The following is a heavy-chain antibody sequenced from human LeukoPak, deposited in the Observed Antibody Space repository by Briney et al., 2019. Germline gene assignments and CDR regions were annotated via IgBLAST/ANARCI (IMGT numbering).Heavy chain of an antibody. CDR3: ARSYCGGGSCGAFDI. CDR1: GGSISSYY. J-gene: IGHJ3*02. D-gene: IGHD2-15*01. Sequence: SETLSLTCTVSGGSISSYYWSWIRQPPGKGLEWIGYIYYSGNANYNPSLKSRVTISVDTSKNQFSLRLSSVTAADTAVYYCARSYCGGGSCGAFDIWGQGTMVTVSS. CDR2: IYYSGNA. V-gene: IGHV4-59*01.